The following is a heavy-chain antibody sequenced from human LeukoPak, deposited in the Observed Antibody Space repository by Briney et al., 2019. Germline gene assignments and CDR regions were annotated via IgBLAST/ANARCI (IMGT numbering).Heavy chain of an antibody. CDR3: VVLFRRGSGSYYIDY. Sequence: SETLSLTCAIYGGSFSGYYWSWIRQPPGKGLEWIGEINHSASTNYNPSLKSRVTISVDTSKNQFSLKLRSVTAADTAAYYCVVLFRRGSGSYYIDYWGQGTLVTVSS. CDR1: GGSFSGYY. V-gene: IGHV4-34*01. D-gene: IGHD3-10*01. CDR2: INHSAST. J-gene: IGHJ4*02.